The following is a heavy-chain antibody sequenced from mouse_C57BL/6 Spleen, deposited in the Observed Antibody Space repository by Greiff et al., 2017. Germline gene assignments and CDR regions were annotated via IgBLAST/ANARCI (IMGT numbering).Heavy chain of an antibody. D-gene: IGHD1-1*01. CDR1: GYTFTSYW. CDR3: ARYYGSSDAGGHFDY. V-gene: IGHV1-55*01. Sequence: VQLQQPGAELVKPGASVKMSCKASGYTFTSYWITWVKQRPGQGLEWIGDIYPGSGSTNYNEKFKSKATLTVDTSSSTAYMQLSSLTSEDSAVYYCARYYGSSDAGGHFDYWGQGTTLTVSS. J-gene: IGHJ2*01. CDR2: IYPGSGST.